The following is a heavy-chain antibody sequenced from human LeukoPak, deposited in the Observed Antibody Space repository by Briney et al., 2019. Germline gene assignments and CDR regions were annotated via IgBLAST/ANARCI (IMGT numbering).Heavy chain of an antibody. CDR2: IFPADSDT. D-gene: IGHD3-22*01. V-gene: IGHV5-51*01. CDR3: ATLFSGYFDY. J-gene: IGHJ4*02. Sequence: GESLKISCKASGYRFSSYWIGWVRRMRGKALEWMGIIFPADSDTKYSPSFQGQVTISADKSISTAYLQWSSLKASDTAMYYCATLFSGYFDYWGQGTLVTVSS. CDR1: GYRFSSYW.